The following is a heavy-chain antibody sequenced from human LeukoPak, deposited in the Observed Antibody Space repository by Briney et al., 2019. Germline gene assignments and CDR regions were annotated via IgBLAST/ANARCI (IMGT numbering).Heavy chain of an antibody. D-gene: IGHD2-2*01. CDR3: AREFVVVPAAPSFDY. CDR2: ISSSGSTI. Sequence: LSLTCAVYGGSFSGYYMSWIRQAPGKGLEWVSYISSSGSTIYYADSVKGRFTISRDNAKNSLYLQMNSLRAEDTAVYYCAREFVVVPAAPSFDYWGQGTLVTVSS. V-gene: IGHV3-11*04. J-gene: IGHJ4*02. CDR1: GGSFSGYY.